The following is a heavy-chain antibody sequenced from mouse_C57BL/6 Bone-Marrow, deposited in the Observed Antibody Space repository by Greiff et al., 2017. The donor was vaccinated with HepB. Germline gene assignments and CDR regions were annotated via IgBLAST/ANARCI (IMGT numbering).Heavy chain of an antibody. J-gene: IGHJ3*01. CDR1: GFTFSDYG. CDR2: ISNLAYSI. CDR3: ARHDGYYLAY. D-gene: IGHD2-3*01. Sequence: EVQLVESGGGLVQPGGSLKLSCAASGFTFSDYGMAWVRQAPRKGPEWVAFISNLAYSIYYADTVTGRFTISRENAKNTLYLEMSSLRSEDTAMYYCARHDGYYLAYWGQGTLVTVSA. V-gene: IGHV5-15*01.